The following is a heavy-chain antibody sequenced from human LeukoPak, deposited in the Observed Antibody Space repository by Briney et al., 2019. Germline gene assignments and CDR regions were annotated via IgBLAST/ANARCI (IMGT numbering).Heavy chain of an antibody. CDR3: ARGLRVRGVIIFYYYYYIDV. CDR1: GYTFTSYD. J-gene: IGHJ6*03. V-gene: IGHV1-8*01. D-gene: IGHD3-10*01. CDR2: MNPNSGNT. Sequence: ASVTVSCKASGYTFTSYDINWVRQAPGQGLEWMGWMNPNSGNTGYAQKFQGRVTMTRNTSISTAYMELSSLRSEDTAVYYCARGLRVRGVIIFYYYYYIDVWGKGTTVTVSS.